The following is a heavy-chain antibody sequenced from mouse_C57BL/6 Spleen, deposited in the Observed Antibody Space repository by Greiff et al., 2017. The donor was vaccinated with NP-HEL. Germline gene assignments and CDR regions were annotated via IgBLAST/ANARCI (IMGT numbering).Heavy chain of an antibody. CDR3: TDYYDYRYAMDY. J-gene: IGHJ4*01. CDR2: IRLKSDNYAT. V-gene: IGHV6-3*01. Sequence: EVQLVESGGGLVQPGGSMKLSCVASGFTFSNYWMNWVRQSPEKGLEWVAQIRLKSDNYATHYAESVKGRFTISRDDSKSSVYLQMNNLRAEDTGIYYCTDYYDYRYAMDYWGQGTSVTVSS. D-gene: IGHD2-4*01. CDR1: GFTFSNYW.